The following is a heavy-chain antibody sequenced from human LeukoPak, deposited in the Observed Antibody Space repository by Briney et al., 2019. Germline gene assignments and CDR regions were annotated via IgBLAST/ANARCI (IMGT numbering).Heavy chain of an antibody. CDR3: AKHNGGGIVSYVAPGPSDYFDH. D-gene: IGHD1-26*01. CDR1: GGSISSYY. J-gene: IGHJ4*02. V-gene: IGHV4-39*01. CDR2: IYFSGSV. Sequence: KASETLSLTCTASGGSISSYYWSWIRQPPGKGLECIGSIYFSGSVYYNPSLRSRVTISLDTSTKQLSLKLTSVTAADTAIYYCAKHNGGGIVSYVAPGPSDYFDHWGQGALVTVSS.